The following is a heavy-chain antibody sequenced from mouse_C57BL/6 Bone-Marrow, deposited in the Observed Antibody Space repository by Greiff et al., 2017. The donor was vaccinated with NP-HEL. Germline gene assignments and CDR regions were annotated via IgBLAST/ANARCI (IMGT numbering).Heavy chain of an antibody. D-gene: IGHD3-2*02. J-gene: IGHJ4*01. CDR3: AVTAQAWAMDY. V-gene: IGHV1-81*01. CDR1: GYTFTSYG. CDR2: IYPRSGNT. Sequence: QVHVKQSGAELARPGASVKLSCKASGYTFTSYGISWVKQRTGQGLEWIGEIYPRSGNTYYNEKFKGKATLTADKSSSTAYMELRSLTSEDSAVYFCAVTAQAWAMDYWGQGTSVTVSS.